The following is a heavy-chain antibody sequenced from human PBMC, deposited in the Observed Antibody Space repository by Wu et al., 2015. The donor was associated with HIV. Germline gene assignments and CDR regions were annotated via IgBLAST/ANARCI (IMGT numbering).Heavy chain of an antibody. Sequence: QVQLVQSGAEVKRPGASVKVSCKASGYTFTGYYMHWVRQAPGQGLEWMGWINPNSGGTNYAQKFQGRVTMTRDTSISTAYMELSRLRSDDTAVYYCARGVDYGGNYNWFDPWGQGTLVTVSS. CDR2: INPNSGGT. V-gene: IGHV1-2*02. CDR3: ARGVDYGGNYNWFDP. D-gene: IGHD4-23*01. J-gene: IGHJ5*02. CDR1: GYTFTGYY.